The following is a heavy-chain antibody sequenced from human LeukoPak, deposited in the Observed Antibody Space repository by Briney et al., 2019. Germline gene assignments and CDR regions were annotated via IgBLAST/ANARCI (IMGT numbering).Heavy chain of an antibody. CDR3: AKVRDLAVIPPALRSAFDI. D-gene: IGHD2-2*01. CDR1: GFSFSNYA. J-gene: IGHJ3*02. V-gene: IGHV3-23*01. CDR2: ISGSGDHT. Sequence: GGSLRLSCAASGFSFSNYAMNWVRQAPGKGLEWVSGISGSGDHTYYADSVKGRFTISRDNSRNTLYLQVNSLRGEDRAVYYLAKVRDLAVIPPALRSAFDIWGQGTMVTVSS.